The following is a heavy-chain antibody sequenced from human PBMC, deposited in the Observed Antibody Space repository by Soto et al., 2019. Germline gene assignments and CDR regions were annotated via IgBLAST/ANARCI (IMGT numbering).Heavy chain of an antibody. CDR2: ISSSSENI. V-gene: IGHV3-48*02. D-gene: IGHD2-21*02. Sequence: RRLSCVGSGFSFSDHSMNWVRQPPGKRLQWISYISSSSENIYYADSVKGRFTVSRDNAKNTLFLEMNSLRDDDSAIYYCARLPKGSVVTGWGQGSPVTVSS. CDR1: GFSFSDHS. J-gene: IGHJ4*01. CDR3: ARLPKGSVVTG.